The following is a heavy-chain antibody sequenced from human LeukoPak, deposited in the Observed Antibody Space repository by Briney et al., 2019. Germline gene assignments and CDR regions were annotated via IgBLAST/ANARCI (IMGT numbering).Heavy chain of an antibody. CDR3: AREGRYYGSGSYLGY. Sequence: GALVKVSCKASGYTFTSYAMYWVRQAPGQRLEWMGWINAGNGNTKYSQKFQGRVTITRDTSASTAYMELSSLRSEDTAVYYCAREGRYYGSGSYLGYWGQGTLVTVSS. J-gene: IGHJ4*02. V-gene: IGHV1-3*01. D-gene: IGHD3-10*01. CDR1: GYTFTSYA. CDR2: INAGNGNT.